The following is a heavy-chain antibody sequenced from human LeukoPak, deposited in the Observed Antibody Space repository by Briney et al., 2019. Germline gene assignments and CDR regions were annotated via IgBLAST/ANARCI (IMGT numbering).Heavy chain of an antibody. Sequence: GGSLRLSCAASGFTFNNYGMHWVRQAPGKGLEWVAIISSDGTNKYSADSVKGRFTISRDNSKNTLYLQMNSLRTEDTAVYYYAKERQDYYDNRGYFDFDYWGQGTLVTVSS. CDR2: ISSDGTNK. V-gene: IGHV3-30*18. CDR1: GFTFNNYG. J-gene: IGHJ4*02. CDR3: AKERQDYYDNRGYFDFDY. D-gene: IGHD3-22*01.